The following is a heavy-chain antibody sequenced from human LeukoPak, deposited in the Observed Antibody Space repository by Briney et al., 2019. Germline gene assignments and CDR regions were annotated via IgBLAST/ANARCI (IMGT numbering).Heavy chain of an antibody. D-gene: IGHD3-3*01. Sequence: GGSLRLSCAASGFTFSDYYMSWIRQAPGKGLEWVSYISSSGSTIYYADSVKGRFTISRDNAKNSLYLQMNSLRAEDTAVYYCARVWRYDFWSGYYSSYYYYMDVWGKGTTVTVSS. J-gene: IGHJ6*03. CDR2: ISSSGSTI. CDR1: GFTFSDYY. V-gene: IGHV3-11*01. CDR3: ARVWRYDFWSGYYSSYYYYMDV.